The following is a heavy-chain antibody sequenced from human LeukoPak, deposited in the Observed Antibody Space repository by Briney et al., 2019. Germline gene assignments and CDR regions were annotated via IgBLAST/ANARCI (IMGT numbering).Heavy chain of an antibody. J-gene: IGHJ3*02. Sequence: ASVKVSCKASGYTLTGHYIHWVRQAPGQGLEWMGWISPHSGFTMYPQRFQGRVTMTTDTSISTAFLEVRRLRSDDTAAYYCARQTGDDALDIWGQGTMITVYS. D-gene: IGHD7-27*01. V-gene: IGHV1-2*02. CDR3: ARQTGDDALDI. CDR1: GYTLTGHY. CDR2: ISPHSGFT.